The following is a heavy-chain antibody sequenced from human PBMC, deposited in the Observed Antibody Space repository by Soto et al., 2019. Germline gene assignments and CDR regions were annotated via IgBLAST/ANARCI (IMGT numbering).Heavy chain of an antibody. Sequence: QVQLVQSGAEVRKPGASVKVSCKTSGYIFANYYIHWVRQAPGQGLEWMGIISPSGKTSTDAQKFQGRVTMTKDTSTSTVYMELSSLRAEDTAVYYCARDQDGDYGLDYWGQGTLVTVSS. D-gene: IGHD4-17*01. CDR1: GYIFANYY. V-gene: IGHV1-46*01. J-gene: IGHJ4*02. CDR2: ISPSGKTS. CDR3: ARDQDGDYGLDY.